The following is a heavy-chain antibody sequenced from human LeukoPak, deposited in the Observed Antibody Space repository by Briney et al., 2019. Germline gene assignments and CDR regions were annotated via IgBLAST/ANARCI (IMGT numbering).Heavy chain of an antibody. D-gene: IGHD3-16*01. V-gene: IGHV4-39*07. J-gene: IGHJ4*02. CDR2: INHSGST. CDR3: AREGESWGCNGGGFNY. Sequence: SETLSLTCTVSGGSISSSSYYWSWIRQPPGKGLEWIGEINHSGSTNYNPSLKSRVTISVDTSKNQFSLKLSSVTAADTAVYYCAREGESWGCNGGGFNYWGQGTLVTVSS. CDR1: GGSISSSSYY.